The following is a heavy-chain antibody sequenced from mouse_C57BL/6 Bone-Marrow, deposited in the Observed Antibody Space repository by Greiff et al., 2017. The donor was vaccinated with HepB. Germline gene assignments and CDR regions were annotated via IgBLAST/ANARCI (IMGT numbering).Heavy chain of an antibody. Sequence: EVKLMESGGGLVQPGGSMKLSCVASGFTFSDYGMAWVRQAPRKGPEWVAFISNLAYSIYYADTVTGRFTISRENAKNTLYLEMSSLRSEDTAMYYCARRGGVLGFAYWGQGTLVTVSA. CDR3: ARRGGVLGFAY. V-gene: IGHV5-15*04. D-gene: IGHD2-14*01. J-gene: IGHJ3*01. CDR1: GFTFSDYG. CDR2: ISNLAYSI.